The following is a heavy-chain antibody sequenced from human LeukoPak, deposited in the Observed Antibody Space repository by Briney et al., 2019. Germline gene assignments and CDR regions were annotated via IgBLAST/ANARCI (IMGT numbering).Heavy chain of an antibody. J-gene: IGHJ1*01. CDR3: ARPGYCSSGGCFSRGYFQD. CDR2: IYPGDSDT. Sequence: GESLKISCKASGYTFTTSWIGWVRQMPGKGLEYMGIIYPGDSDTRYSPSFQGQVTISADKSISTAYMQWNSLKASDTAMYYCARPGYCSSGGCFSRGYFQDWGQGTLVTVSS. CDR1: GYTFTTSW. V-gene: IGHV5-51*01. D-gene: IGHD2-15*01.